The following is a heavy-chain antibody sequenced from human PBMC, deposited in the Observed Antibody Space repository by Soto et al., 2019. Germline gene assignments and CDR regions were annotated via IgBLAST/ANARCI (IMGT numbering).Heavy chain of an antibody. V-gene: IGHV3-23*01. CDR3: AKAGITMIVVVITPLDY. J-gene: IGHJ4*02. D-gene: IGHD3-22*01. CDR2: ISGSGGST. Sequence: LRLSCAASGFTFSSYAMSWVRQAPGKGLEWVSAISGSGGSTYYADSVKGRFTISRDNSKNTLYLQMNSLRAEDTAVYYCAKAGITMIVVVITPLDYWGQGTLVTVSS. CDR1: GFTFSSYA.